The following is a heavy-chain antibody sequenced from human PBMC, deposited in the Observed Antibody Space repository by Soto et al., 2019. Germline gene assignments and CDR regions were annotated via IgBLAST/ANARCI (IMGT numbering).Heavy chain of an antibody. J-gene: IGHJ5*02. CDR3: SRGSTYYGFLT. V-gene: IGHV4-30-4*01. CDR1: GDSMGRGDYY. Sequence: QVQLQESGPGLVKPAQTLSLTCTVSGDSMGRGDYYWTWIRQPPGKGLEWIGHIYYIGTPLYNPPLESRVNISIDTSKNHFSLRLTSVTAADTAVYYCSRGSTYYGFLTWGQGTLVTVSS. D-gene: IGHD3-10*01. CDR2: IYYIGTP.